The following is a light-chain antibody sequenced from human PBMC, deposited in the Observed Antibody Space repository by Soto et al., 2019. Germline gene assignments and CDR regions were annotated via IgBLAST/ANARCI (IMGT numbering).Light chain of an antibody. Sequence: EIVLTQSPVTLSLSPGERATLSCRASQRITSNFLAWFQQKAGLAPRLLIYGASTRASGVPDRFSGGGSGTGFVLTISRLEPEDFAVYYCQQYGRSPFTFGQGTKLQIK. J-gene: IGKJ2*01. CDR3: QQYGRSPFT. CDR2: GAS. V-gene: IGKV3-20*01. CDR1: QRITSNF.